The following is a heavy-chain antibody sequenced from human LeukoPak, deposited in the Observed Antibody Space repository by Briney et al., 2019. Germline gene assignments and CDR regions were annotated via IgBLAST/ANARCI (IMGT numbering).Heavy chain of an antibody. J-gene: IGHJ4*02. Sequence: GGSLRLSCAASGFTFSSYGMHWVRQAPGKGLEWVAVIWYDGSNKHYADSVKGRFAISRDNSKNTLYLQMNSLRAEDTAVYYCARDHPDYWGQGTLVTVSS. CDR3: ARDHPDY. CDR2: IWYDGSNK. CDR1: GFTFSSYG. V-gene: IGHV3-33*01.